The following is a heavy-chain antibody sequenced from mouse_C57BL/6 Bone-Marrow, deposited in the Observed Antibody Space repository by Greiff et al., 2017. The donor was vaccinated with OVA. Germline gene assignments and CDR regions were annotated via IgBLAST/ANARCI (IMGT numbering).Heavy chain of an antibody. D-gene: IGHD1-1*01. J-gene: IGHJ2*01. CDR1: GFTFSDYG. Sequence: EVMLVESGGGLVQPGGSLKLSCAASGFTFSDYGMAWVRQAPRTGPEWVAFISNLAYSIYYADTVTGRFTISRENAKHTLYLERSSLRSEDTAMYYCARYYGYFDYWGQGTTLTVSS. V-gene: IGHV5-15*04. CDR2: ISNLAYSI. CDR3: ARYYGYFDY.